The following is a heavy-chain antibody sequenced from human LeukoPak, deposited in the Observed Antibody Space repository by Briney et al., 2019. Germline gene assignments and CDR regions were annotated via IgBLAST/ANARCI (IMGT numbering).Heavy chain of an antibody. CDR3: ARDGKYSSSWYPFYYYYYYMDV. CDR1: GYSISSGYY. Sequence: SETLSLTCTVSGYSISSGYYWGWIRQPPGKGLEWIGSIYHSGSTYYNPSLKSRVTISVDTSKNQFSLKLSSVTAADTAVYYCARDGKYSSSWYPFYYYYYYMDVWGKGTTVTVSS. V-gene: IGHV4-38-2*02. J-gene: IGHJ6*03. D-gene: IGHD6-13*01. CDR2: IYHSGST.